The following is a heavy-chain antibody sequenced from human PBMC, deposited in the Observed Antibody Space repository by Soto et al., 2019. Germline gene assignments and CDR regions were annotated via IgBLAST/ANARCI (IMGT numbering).Heavy chain of an antibody. CDR3: ARESSSSTQFDY. J-gene: IGHJ4*02. CDR1: GFTFSSYA. CDR2: ISSSSSYI. Sequence: GGSLRLSCAASGFTFSSYAMSWVRQAPGKGLEWVSSISSSSSYIYYADSVKGRFTISRDNAKNSLYLQVNSLRAEDTAVYYCARESSSSTQFDYWGQGTLVTVSS. D-gene: IGHD6-6*01. V-gene: IGHV3-21*01.